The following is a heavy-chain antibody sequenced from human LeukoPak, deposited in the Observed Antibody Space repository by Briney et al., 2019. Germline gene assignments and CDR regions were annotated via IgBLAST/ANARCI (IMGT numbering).Heavy chain of an antibody. CDR1: RFTFSSYA. D-gene: IGHD4-11*01. V-gene: IGHV3-23*01. CDR3: AKHRLESKSPFDY. Sequence: PGGSLRLSCAASRFTFSSYAMSWVRQTPGKGLEWVSSISGGSGGNTYYADSVKGRFTVSRDKSKSTLYLQMNSLRAEDTAVYYCAKHRLESKSPFDYWGQGALVTVSS. CDR2: ISGGSGGNT. J-gene: IGHJ4*02.